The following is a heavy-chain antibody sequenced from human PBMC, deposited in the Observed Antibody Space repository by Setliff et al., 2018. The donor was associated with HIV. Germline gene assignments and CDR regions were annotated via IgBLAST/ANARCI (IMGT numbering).Heavy chain of an antibody. J-gene: IGHJ4*02. CDR2: IYPSGST. D-gene: IGHD3-16*01. CDR1: GGSISSYY. Sequence: SETLSLTCTVSGGSISSYYWSWIRQPPGKGLEWLGHIYPSGSTNYNPSLKSRVTISVDTSKNQFSLKLYSVTAADTAVYYCARQRHGGAGAHDYWGQGTLVTVSS. CDR3: ARQRHGGAGAHDY. V-gene: IGHV4-4*09.